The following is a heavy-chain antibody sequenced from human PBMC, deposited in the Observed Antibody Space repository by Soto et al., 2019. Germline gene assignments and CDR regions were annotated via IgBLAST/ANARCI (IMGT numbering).Heavy chain of an antibody. CDR2: IYYSGST. CDR1: GGSISSYY. J-gene: IGHJ6*02. V-gene: IGHV4-59*01. Sequence: SETLSLTCTVSGGSISSYYWSWIRQPPGKGLEWIGYIYYSGSTNYNPSLKGRVTISVDTSKNQFSLKLSSVTAADTAVYYCAGRLDSRYDQGGMDVWGQGTTVTLPS. CDR3: AGRLDSRYDQGGMDV. D-gene: IGHD5-12*01.